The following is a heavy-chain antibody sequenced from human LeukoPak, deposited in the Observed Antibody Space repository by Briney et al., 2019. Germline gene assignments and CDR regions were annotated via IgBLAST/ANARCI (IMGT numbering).Heavy chain of an antibody. V-gene: IGHV1-69*04. J-gene: IGHJ4*02. CDR1: GCTFTSYA. D-gene: IGHD2-2*01. Sequence: SVKVPCKSSGCTFTSYAISWVRQAPGQGLEWMGRIIPILGIANYAQKFQGRVTITADKSTSTAYMELSSLRSEDTAVYYCATTPSTDCSSTSCYGFDYWGQGTLVTVSS. CDR3: ATTPSTDCSSTSCYGFDY. CDR2: IIPILGIA.